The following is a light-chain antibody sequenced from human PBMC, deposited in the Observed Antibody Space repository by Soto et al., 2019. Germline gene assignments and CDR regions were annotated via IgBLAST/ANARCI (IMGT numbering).Light chain of an antibody. Sequence: IQMTQSPSTLSASIGDRVTITCRASQTISTWLAWYQQKLGKAPNLLMYGASTLRSGVPSRFSGSGSGTEFTLTISSLQPDDFATYFCQQYASYSTFGQGTRLEIK. CDR1: QTISTW. V-gene: IGKV1-5*01. CDR3: QQYASYST. CDR2: GAS. J-gene: IGKJ5*01.